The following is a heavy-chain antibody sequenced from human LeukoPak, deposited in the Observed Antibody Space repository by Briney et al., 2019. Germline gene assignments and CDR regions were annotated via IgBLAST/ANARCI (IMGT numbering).Heavy chain of an antibody. V-gene: IGHV3-33*01. J-gene: IGHJ6*02. Sequence: GGSLRLSCAASGFTFSSYGMHWVRQAPGKGLEWVAVIWYDGSNKYYADSVKGRFTISRDNSKNTLYLQMNSLRAEDTAVYYCARSRHDYGDLYGSDYGMDVWGQGTTVTVSS. CDR1: GFTFSSYG. D-gene: IGHD4-17*01. CDR3: ARSRHDYGDLYGSDYGMDV. CDR2: IWYDGSNK.